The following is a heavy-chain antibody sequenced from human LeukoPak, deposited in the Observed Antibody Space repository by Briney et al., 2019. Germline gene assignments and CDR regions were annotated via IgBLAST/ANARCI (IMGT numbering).Heavy chain of an antibody. CDR1: GYTFTSYD. D-gene: IGHD3-3*01. CDR3: ARGKTEYYDFWSGYYHLDY. Sequence: VKXSCKASGYTFTSYDINWVRQATGQGLKWMGWMSPNSGNTGYAQKFQGRVTITRNTSISTAYMELSSLRSEDTAVYYCARGKTEYYDFWSGYYHLDYWGQGTLVTVSS. J-gene: IGHJ4*02. V-gene: IGHV1-8*03. CDR2: MSPNSGNT.